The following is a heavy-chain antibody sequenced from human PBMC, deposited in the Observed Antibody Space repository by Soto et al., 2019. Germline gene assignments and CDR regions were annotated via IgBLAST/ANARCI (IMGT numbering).Heavy chain of an antibody. V-gene: IGHV1-69*13. CDR3: ARSDCGGDCYVGFDP. D-gene: IGHD2-21*02. J-gene: IGHJ5*02. CDR2: IIPIFGTA. CDR1: GGTFSSYA. Sequence: RASVKVSCKASGGTFSSYAISWVRQAPGQGLEWMGGIIPIFGTANYAQKFQGRVTITADESTSTAYMELSSLRSEDTAVYYCARSDCGGDCYVGFDPWGQGTLVTVSS.